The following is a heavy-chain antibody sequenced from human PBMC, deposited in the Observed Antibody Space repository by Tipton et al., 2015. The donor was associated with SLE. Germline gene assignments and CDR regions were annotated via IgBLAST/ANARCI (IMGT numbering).Heavy chain of an antibody. CDR3: ARTAVLAAIMMDV. V-gene: IGHV4-4*07. CDR2: FHSSGIL. J-gene: IGHJ6*02. CDR1: GGSINSYY. Sequence: TLSLTCTVSGGSINSYYWTWVRPPAGKGLEWNGHFHSSGILNYNPSLKSRVTMSGDTSKNQLSLKLNSVTAADTAVYYCARTAVLAAIMMDVWGQGTTVTVSS. D-gene: IGHD2-2*01.